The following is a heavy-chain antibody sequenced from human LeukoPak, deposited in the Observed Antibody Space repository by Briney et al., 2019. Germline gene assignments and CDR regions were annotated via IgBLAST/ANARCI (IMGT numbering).Heavy chain of an antibody. CDR2: IIPILGIA. CDR1: GGTFSSYA. D-gene: IGHD6-6*01. Sequence: SVKVSCKASGGTFSSYAISWVRQAPGQGLEWMGRIIPILGIANYAQKFQGRVTITADKSTSTAYMELSSLRSEDTAVYYCARWYPGSSLRGFDYWGQGTLVTVSS. CDR3: ARWYPGSSLRGFDY. V-gene: IGHV1-69*04. J-gene: IGHJ4*02.